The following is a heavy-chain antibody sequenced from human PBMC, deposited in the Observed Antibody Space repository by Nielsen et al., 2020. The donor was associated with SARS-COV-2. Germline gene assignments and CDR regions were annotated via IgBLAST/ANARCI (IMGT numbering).Heavy chain of an antibody. J-gene: IGHJ6*02. V-gene: IGHV3-74*01. CDR3: ASDTVAGTWGGFGYYYGMDV. Sequence: VRQAPGKGLVWVSRINSDGSSTSYADSVKGRFTISRDNAKNTLYLQMNSLRAEDTAVYYCASDTVAGTWGGFGYYYGMDVWGQGTTVTVSS. D-gene: IGHD6-19*01. CDR2: INSDGSST.